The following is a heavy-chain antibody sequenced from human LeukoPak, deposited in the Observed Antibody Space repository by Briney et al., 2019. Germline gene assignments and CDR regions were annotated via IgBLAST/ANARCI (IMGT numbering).Heavy chain of an antibody. Sequence: SETLSLTCTVSGGSISSRSYYWGWIRQPPGKGLEWIANIYYSGDTYYNPSLKSRVTISVDTSRNQFSLKLSSVTAADTAVYYCARDRSRWDLLPFDYWGQETLVTVSS. CDR3: ARDRSRWDLLPFDY. CDR2: IYYSGDT. J-gene: IGHJ4*02. CDR1: GGSISSRSYY. D-gene: IGHD1-26*01. V-gene: IGHV4-39*07.